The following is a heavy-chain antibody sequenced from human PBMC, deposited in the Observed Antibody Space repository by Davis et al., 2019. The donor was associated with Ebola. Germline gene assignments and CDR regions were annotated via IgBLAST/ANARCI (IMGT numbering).Heavy chain of an antibody. Sequence: AASVKVSCKASGGTFSSYTISWVRQAPGQGLEWMGGIIPIFGTANYVQKFQGRVTITADKSTSTAYMELSSLRSEDTAVYYCARGGTTGTTTMLYWGQGTLVTVSS. V-gene: IGHV1-69*06. CDR3: ARGGTTGTTTMLY. D-gene: IGHD1-1*01. CDR1: GGTFSSYT. CDR2: IIPIFGTA. J-gene: IGHJ4*02.